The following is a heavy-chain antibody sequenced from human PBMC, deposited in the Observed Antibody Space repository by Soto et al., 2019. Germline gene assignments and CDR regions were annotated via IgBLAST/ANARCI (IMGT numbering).Heavy chain of an antibody. CDR1: GFTFSDYA. CDR2: VSHDGRNT. J-gene: IGHJ4*02. CDR3: AKGGRQWLVTSDFNY. Sequence: VQLVESGGGVVQPGRSLRLSCAASGFTFSDYAMHWVRQAPGKGLEWVAVVSHDGRNTHYSDSVKGRFTISRDSSKNTVSLEMTSLRAEDTAVYYWAKGGRQWLVTSDFNYWGQGALVTVSS. D-gene: IGHD6-19*01. V-gene: IGHV3-30*18.